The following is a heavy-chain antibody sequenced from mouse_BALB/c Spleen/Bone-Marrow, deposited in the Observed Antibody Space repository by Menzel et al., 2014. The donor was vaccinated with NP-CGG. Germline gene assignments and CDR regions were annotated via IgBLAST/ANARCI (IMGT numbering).Heavy chain of an antibody. Sequence: QVQLKESGAERVKPGASVKLSCKASGYTFTSYYMYWVKQRPGQGLEWIGEINPSNGGTNFNEKFKSRATLTVDKSSSTAYMQLSSLTSEDSAVYYCTRGRTWDFDYWGQGTTLTVSS. CDR3: TRGRTWDFDY. CDR1: GYTFTSYY. J-gene: IGHJ2*01. V-gene: IGHV1S81*02. D-gene: IGHD4-1*01. CDR2: INPSNGGT.